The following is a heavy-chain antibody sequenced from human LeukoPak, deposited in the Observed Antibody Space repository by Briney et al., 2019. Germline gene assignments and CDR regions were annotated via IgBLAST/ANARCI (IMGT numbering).Heavy chain of an antibody. CDR1: GGTFSSYA. J-gene: IGHJ6*03. CDR3: ARSRYSYGLRGSAYYYMDV. Sequence: SVKVSCKASGGTFSSYAISWVRQAPGQGLEWMGGIIPIFGTANYAQKFQGRVTITTDESTSTAYMELSSLRSEDTAVYYCARSRYSYGLRGSAYYYMDVWGKGTTVTVSS. CDR2: IIPIFGTA. D-gene: IGHD5-18*01. V-gene: IGHV1-69*05.